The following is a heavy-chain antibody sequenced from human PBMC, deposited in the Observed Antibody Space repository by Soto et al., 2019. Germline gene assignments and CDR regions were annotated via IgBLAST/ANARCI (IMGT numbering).Heavy chain of an antibody. J-gene: IGHJ4*02. D-gene: IGHD3-22*01. Sequence: PGGSLRLSCAASGFTVSSNYMSWVSQAPGKWLEWVSVIYSGGSTYYADSVKGRFTISRDNSKNTLYLQMNSLRAEDTAVYYCARSMAYYYDSSGYYYGYFDYWGQGTLVTVSS. CDR1: GFTVSSNY. V-gene: IGHV3-66*01. CDR3: ARSMAYYYDSSGYYYGYFDY. CDR2: IYSGGST.